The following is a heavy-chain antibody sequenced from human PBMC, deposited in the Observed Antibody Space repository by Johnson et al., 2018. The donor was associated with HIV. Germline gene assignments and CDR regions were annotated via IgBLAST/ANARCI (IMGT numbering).Heavy chain of an antibody. Sequence: VQLVESGGGLVQPGGSLRLPCAASGFIFSSYDMHWVRQPTGKGLEWISGIRSSGDTFYPDSVKGRFTISRDNSKNTLYLQMNSLRAEDTAVYYCARDRGQWLLGMSDAFDIWGQGTMVTVSS. CDR1: GFIFSSYD. D-gene: IGHD3-22*01. CDR3: ARDRGQWLLGMSDAFDI. V-gene: IGHV3-13*01. J-gene: IGHJ3*02. CDR2: IRSSGDT.